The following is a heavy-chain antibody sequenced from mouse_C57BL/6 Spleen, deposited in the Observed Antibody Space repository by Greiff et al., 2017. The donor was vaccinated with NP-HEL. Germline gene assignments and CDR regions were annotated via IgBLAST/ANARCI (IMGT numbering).Heavy chain of an antibody. CDR2: IYPGSGST. CDR1: GYTFTSYW. J-gene: IGHJ3*01. D-gene: IGHD2-2*01. CDR3: ARERVTPFAY. Sequence: VKLVESGAELVKPGASVKISCKASGYTFTSYWITWVKQRPGQGLEWIGDIYPGSGSTNYNEKFKSKATLTVDTSSSTAYMQLSSLTSEDSAVYYCARERVTPFAYWGQGTLVTVSA. V-gene: IGHV1-55*01.